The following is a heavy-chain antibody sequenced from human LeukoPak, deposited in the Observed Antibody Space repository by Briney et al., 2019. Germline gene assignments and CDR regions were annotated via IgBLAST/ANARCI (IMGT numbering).Heavy chain of an antibody. CDR3: ARIGSGN. CDR2: ISGSGGST. J-gene: IGHJ4*02. Sequence: GGSLRLSCIGTGFTFSSDAMGWVRQAPGKGLEWVSGISGSGGSTYYADSVKGRFTISRDNAKNSLYLQMDSLRAEDTAVYYCARIGSGNWGQGTLVTVTS. D-gene: IGHD6-25*01. CDR1: GFTFSSDA. V-gene: IGHV3-23*01.